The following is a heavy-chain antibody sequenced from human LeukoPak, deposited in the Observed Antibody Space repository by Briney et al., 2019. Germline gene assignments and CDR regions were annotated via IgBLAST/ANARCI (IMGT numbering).Heavy chain of an antibody. CDR1: GYTFSGYY. CDR2: INPNSGGT. D-gene: IGHD3-22*01. J-gene: IGHJ4*02. Sequence: ASVKVSCKASGYTFSGYYMNWVRQSPGQGLEWMGWINPNSGGTNSAVKFQGRVTMTRDTSISTAYMELSRLRFDDTAVYYCASGSSYDSSGRGFDYWGQGTLVTVSS. CDR3: ASGSSYDSSGRGFDY. V-gene: IGHV1-2*02.